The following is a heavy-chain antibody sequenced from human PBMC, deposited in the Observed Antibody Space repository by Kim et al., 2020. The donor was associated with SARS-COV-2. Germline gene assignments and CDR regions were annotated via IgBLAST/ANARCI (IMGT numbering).Heavy chain of an antibody. D-gene: IGHD5-12*01. Sequence: AAAVKGRYTLSRDKYRNTLYLQMNSLRAEDTALYYCARDKRRDGYKPFDYWGQGTLVTVSS. CDR3: ARDKRRDGYKPFDY. V-gene: IGHV3-30*01. J-gene: IGHJ4*02.